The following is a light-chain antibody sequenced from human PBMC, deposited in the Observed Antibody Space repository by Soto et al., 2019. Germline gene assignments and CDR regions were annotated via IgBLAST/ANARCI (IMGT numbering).Light chain of an antibody. J-gene: IGLJ3*02. CDR2: LEGSGSY. CDR1: SGHMSFT. V-gene: IGLV4-60*02. CDR3: ETCDSNIRV. Sequence: QSVLTQSSSASASLGSSVKLTCTLSSGHMSFTIAWHQQQPGKAPRYLMKLEGSGSYNKGSGVPDRFSGSSSGAARYLTISNLQFEDEADYYCETCDSNIRVFGGGTKLTVL.